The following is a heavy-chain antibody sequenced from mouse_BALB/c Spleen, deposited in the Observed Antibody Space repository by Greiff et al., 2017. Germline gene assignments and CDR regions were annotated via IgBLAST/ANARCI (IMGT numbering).Heavy chain of an antibody. Sequence: EVKLVESGGGLVKPGGSLKLSCAASGFPFSSYAMSWVRQTPEKRLEWVASISSGGSTYYPDSVKGRFTISRDNARNILYLQMSSLRSEDTAMYYCARAYGNSWFAYWGQGTLVTVSA. D-gene: IGHD2-10*02. CDR2: ISSGGST. CDR3: ARAYGNSWFAY. J-gene: IGHJ3*01. V-gene: IGHV5-6-5*01. CDR1: GFPFSSYA.